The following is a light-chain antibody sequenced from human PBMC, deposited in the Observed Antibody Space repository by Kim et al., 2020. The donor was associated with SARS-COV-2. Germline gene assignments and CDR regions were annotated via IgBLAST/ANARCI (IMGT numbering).Light chain of an antibody. J-gene: IGKJ2*02. Sequence: EIVLTQSPGTLSVSPGERVTLSCWASQSVSSNYLAWYQQKPGQPPRLLIYDGSSRATGIPDRYRGGGSGTDFTLTITRLEPEDFAVYYCQQYGSSPCTFGQGTKLDI. CDR2: DGS. CDR3: QQYGSSPCT. CDR1: QSVSSNY. V-gene: IGKV3-20*01.